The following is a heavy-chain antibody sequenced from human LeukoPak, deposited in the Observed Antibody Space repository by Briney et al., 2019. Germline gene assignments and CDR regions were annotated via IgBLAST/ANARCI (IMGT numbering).Heavy chain of an antibody. CDR2: ISGSGGST. D-gene: IGHD6-6*01. Sequence: AGGSLRLSCAASGFTVSSNYMSWVRQAPGKGLEWVSAISGSGGSTYYADSVKGRFTISRDNSKNTLYLQMNSLRAEDTAVYYCAKGTSAARPLGWNYYFDYWGQGTLVTVSS. V-gene: IGHV3-23*01. CDR3: AKGTSAARPLGWNYYFDY. CDR1: GFTVSSNY. J-gene: IGHJ4*02.